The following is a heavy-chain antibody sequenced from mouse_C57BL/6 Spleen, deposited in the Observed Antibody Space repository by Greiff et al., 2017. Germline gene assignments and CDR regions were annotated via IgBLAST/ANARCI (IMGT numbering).Heavy chain of an antibody. CDR1: GYSFTSYY. CDR3: ASDYDYWYFDV. Sequence: VQLQQSGPELVKPGASVKISCKASGYSFTSYYIHWVKQRPGQGLEWIGWIYPGSGNTKYNEKFKGKATLTADTSSSTDYMQLSSLTSEDSAVYYGASDYDYWYFDVWGTGTTVTVSS. V-gene: IGHV1-66*01. CDR2: IYPGSGNT. D-gene: IGHD2-4*01. J-gene: IGHJ1*03.